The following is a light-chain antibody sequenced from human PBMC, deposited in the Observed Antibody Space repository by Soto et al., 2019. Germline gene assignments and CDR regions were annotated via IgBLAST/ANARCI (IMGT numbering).Light chain of an antibody. CDR3: KQFTIYPLT. CDR1: QGVRSD. V-gene: IGKV3-11*01. Sequence: IVFKKSPSSLAVSPGERVTLSCRASQGVRSDLGWYQQTPGQAPSLLIYDASNRPTGIPARFSGSGSGTDFTLTISSLEPEDFAVYYCKQFTIYPLTFCGVAMV. J-gene: IGKJ4*01. CDR2: DAS.